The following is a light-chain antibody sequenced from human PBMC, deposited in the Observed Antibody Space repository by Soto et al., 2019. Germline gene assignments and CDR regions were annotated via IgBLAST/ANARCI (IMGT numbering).Light chain of an antibody. J-gene: IGKJ5*01. V-gene: IGKV1-39*01. CDR2: GAS. CDR3: QQSYMDPIT. Sequence: IQLTQSPASLSASVGDRVTITCRASQGISSYVAWYQQKQGKAPKLLIYGASRLQSGVPSRFSGSGGGTDFTLSISSVQPEDFATYFCQQSYMDPITFGQGTRLEIK. CDR1: QGISSY.